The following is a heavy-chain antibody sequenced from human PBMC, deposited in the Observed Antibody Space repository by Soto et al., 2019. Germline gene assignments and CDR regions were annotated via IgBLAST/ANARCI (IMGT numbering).Heavy chain of an antibody. CDR1: GFTFSSYA. V-gene: IGHV3-30-3*01. Sequence: GSLRLSWAAAGFTFSSYAMHWVPQAPGKGLEGVAVISYDGSNKYYAASVKGRFTISRDNFKKTLYLQMNSLRAEDTAVYSCARGSPSAMAGEQDYWGQGTMVPVSS. CDR2: ISYDGSNK. D-gene: IGHD2-2*01. CDR3: ARGSPSAMAGEQDY. J-gene: IGHJ4*02.